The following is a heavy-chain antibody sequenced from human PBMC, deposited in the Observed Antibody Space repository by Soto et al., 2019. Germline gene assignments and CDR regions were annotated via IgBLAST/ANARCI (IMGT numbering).Heavy chain of an antibody. CDR1: GFTFSSYA. CDR3: ARPRAPYYYYYGMDV. Sequence: GGSLRLSCAASGFTFSSYAMHWVRQAPGKGLEWVAVISYDGSNKYYADSVKGRFTISRDNSKNTLYLQMNSLRAEDTAVYYCARPRAPYYYYYGMDVWGQGTTVTVSS. J-gene: IGHJ6*02. CDR2: ISYDGSNK. V-gene: IGHV3-30-3*01. D-gene: IGHD3-10*01.